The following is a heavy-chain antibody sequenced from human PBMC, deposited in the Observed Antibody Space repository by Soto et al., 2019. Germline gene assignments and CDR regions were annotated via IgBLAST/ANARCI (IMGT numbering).Heavy chain of an antibody. D-gene: IGHD5-18*01. CDR1: GGSVTSDEDY. Sequence: PSESLSLTGTVSGGSVTSDEDYWSWIRQSPGKGLEWIGYISNSGSTGYDPSLKTRLSMSVDRSKNQFTLRLTSVTAADTAVYFCATESGSTYGYFDYWGQGTQVTVSS. J-gene: IGHJ4*02. CDR3: ATESGSTYGYFDY. CDR2: ISNSGST. V-gene: IGHV4-30-4*01.